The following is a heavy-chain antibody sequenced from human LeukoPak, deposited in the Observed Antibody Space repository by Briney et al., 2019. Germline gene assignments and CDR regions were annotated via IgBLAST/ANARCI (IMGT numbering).Heavy chain of an antibody. CDR2: ISSSGSTI. CDR3: ARYYYGSGSYHYGMDV. D-gene: IGHD3-10*01. J-gene: IGHJ6*02. CDR1: GFTFSDYY. Sequence: GGSLRLSCAASGFTFSDYYMSWIRQAPGKGLEWVSYISSSGSTIYYADSVKGRFTISRDNAKNSLYLQMNSLRAEDTAVYYCARYYYGSGSYHYGMDVWGQGTTVTVSS. V-gene: IGHV3-11*01.